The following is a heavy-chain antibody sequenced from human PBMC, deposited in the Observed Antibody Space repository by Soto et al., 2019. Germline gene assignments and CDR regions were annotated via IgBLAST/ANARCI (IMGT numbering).Heavy chain of an antibody. Sequence: QVQLQESGPGLVKPSETLSLTCTVSGGSITGYYWTWIRQPPGTGLEWIGYVLYKGNTNYNPSLKSRVTLSVDTSANQFSLRLSSVTAADTAVYYCARYGDSFGFTDYWGQGTLVTVSS. D-gene: IGHD5-18*01. CDR3: ARYGDSFGFTDY. CDR1: GGSITGYY. CDR2: VLYKGNT. J-gene: IGHJ4*02. V-gene: IGHV4-59*01.